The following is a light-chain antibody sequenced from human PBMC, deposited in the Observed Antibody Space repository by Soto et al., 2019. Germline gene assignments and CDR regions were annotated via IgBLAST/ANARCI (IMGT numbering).Light chain of an antibody. CDR3: QSYDSSLRV. CDR2: GNS. V-gene: IGLV1-40*01. Sequence: QSVLTQPPSVSGAPGQRVTISCTGSSSNIGAGYDVHWYQQLPGTAPKLLIYGNSNRPSGVPDRLSGSKSGTSASLAITGLQAEDEADYYCQSYDSSLRVFGTGTKVTVL. CDR1: SSNIGAGYD. J-gene: IGLJ1*01.